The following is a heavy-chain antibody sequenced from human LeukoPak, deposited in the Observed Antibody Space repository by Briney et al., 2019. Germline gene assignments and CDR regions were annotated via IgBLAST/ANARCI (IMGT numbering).Heavy chain of an antibody. J-gene: IGHJ4*02. CDR2: ISGSGDST. CDR1: GFTFSNYA. D-gene: IGHD2-21*01. CDR3: ARELSQIVWGGLDY. V-gene: IGHV3-23*01. Sequence: GGSLRLSCAASGFTFSNYAMPWVRQAPGKGLEWVSTISGSGDSTYYSDSVKGRFTISRDNSKNTVFLQMNSLRVEDTAVYYCARELSQIVWGGLDYGGQGTLVSVSS.